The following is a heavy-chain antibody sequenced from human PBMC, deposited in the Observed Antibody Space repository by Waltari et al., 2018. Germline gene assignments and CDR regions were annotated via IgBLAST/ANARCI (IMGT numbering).Heavy chain of an antibody. CDR2: ILHVGSND. Sequence: QVQLVESGGGVVQPGRSLRLSCAASGFTFSRFGMHWVRQAPGKGREWLGFILHVGSNDYYVASVKGRFTISRDNSKNTLYLQMNSLRAEDSAVYYCASQSTTLFDYWGQGTLVTVSS. CDR3: ASQSTTLFDY. D-gene: IGHD2-15*01. CDR1: GFTFSRFG. V-gene: IGHV3-33*01. J-gene: IGHJ4*02.